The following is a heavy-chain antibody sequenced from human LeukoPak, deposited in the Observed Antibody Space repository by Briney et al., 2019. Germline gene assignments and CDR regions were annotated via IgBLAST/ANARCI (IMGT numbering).Heavy chain of an antibody. V-gene: IGHV3-23*01. Sequence: GASLRLSCAASGFTFSSYAMSWVRQAPGKGLEWVSAISGSGGSTYYADSVKGRFTISRDNSKNTLYLQMNSLRAGDTAVYYCAKDRNSEYFDYWGQGTLVTVSS. CDR3: AKDRNSEYFDY. CDR1: GFTFSSYA. D-gene: IGHD1-26*01. CDR2: ISGSGGST. J-gene: IGHJ4*02.